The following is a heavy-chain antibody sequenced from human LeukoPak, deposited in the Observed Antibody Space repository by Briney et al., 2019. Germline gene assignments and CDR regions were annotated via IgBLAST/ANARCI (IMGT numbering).Heavy chain of an antibody. CDR3: ARSSLNYYDSSGYSAAFDI. J-gene: IGHJ3*02. V-gene: IGHV1-2*02. Sequence: ASVKVSCKASGYTFTGYYMHWVRQAPGQGREWMGWINPNSGGTNYAQKFQGRVTMTRDTSISTAYMELSRLRSDDTAVYYCARSSLNYYDSSGYSAAFDIWGQGTMVTVSS. D-gene: IGHD3-22*01. CDR1: GYTFTGYY. CDR2: INPNSGGT.